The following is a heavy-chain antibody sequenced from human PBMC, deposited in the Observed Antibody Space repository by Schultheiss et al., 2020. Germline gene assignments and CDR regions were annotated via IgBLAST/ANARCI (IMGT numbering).Heavy chain of an antibody. Sequence: GGSLRLSCAASGFTFSSYGMHWVRQAPGKGLEWVSSISSSSSYIYYADSVKGRFTISRDNAKNTLYLQMNSLRAEDTAVYYCAIDLSSSNSGYYYYGMDVWGKGTTVTVPS. CDR2: ISSSSSYI. CDR1: GFTFSSYG. J-gene: IGHJ6*04. D-gene: IGHD6-6*01. V-gene: IGHV3-21*01. CDR3: AIDLSSSNSGYYYYGMDV.